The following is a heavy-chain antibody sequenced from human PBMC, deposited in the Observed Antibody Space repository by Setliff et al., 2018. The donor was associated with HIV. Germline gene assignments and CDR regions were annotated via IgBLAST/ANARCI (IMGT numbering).Heavy chain of an antibody. CDR2: IIPIFGTT. D-gene: IGHD5-18*01. Sequence: ASVKVSCKASGGTFITYAISWVRQAPGRGLEWMGGIIPIFGTTNYAQKFQGRVTITADESTSTAYMELSSLTSEDTAVYYCARDRNSYGYPEWYFDLWGRGTLVTVSS. CDR3: ARDRNSYGYPEWYFDL. V-gene: IGHV1-69*13. J-gene: IGHJ2*01. CDR1: GGTFITYA.